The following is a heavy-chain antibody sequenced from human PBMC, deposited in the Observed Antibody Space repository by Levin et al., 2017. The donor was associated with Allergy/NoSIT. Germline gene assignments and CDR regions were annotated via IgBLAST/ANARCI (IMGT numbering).Heavy chain of an antibody. Sequence: PGGPLRLSCAASGILFSSYDMNWVRQAPGKGLEWVSSISAGGNYIYYADSVKGRFTISRDNAKNSLFLQMNSLRAEDTAVYYCASWAMYHYDRSAFDYFYYAMDVWGQGTTVTVSS. CDR3: ASWAMYHYDRSAFDYFYYAMDV. CDR2: ISAGGNYI. J-gene: IGHJ6*02. D-gene: IGHD3-22*01. V-gene: IGHV3-21*01. CDR1: GILFSSYD.